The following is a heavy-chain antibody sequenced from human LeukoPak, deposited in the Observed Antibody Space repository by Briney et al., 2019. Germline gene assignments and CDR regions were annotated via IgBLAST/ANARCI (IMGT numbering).Heavy chain of an antibody. J-gene: IGHJ4*02. CDR1: GFTFSSYR. Sequence: GGSLRLSCAASGFTFSSYRMNWVRQAPGKGLEWVSYISSSSSTIYYADSVKGRFTISRDNAKNSLYLQMNSLRDEDTAVYYCARDRGYDFWSGYYGFDYWGQGTLVTVAS. D-gene: IGHD3-3*01. CDR2: ISSSSSTI. V-gene: IGHV3-48*02. CDR3: ARDRGYDFWSGYYGFDY.